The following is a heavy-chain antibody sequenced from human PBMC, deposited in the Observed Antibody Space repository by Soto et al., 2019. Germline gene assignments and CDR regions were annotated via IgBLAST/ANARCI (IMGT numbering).Heavy chain of an antibody. J-gene: IGHJ5*02. CDR2: ISGSGGST. V-gene: IGHV3-23*01. Sequence: EVQLLESGGGLVQPGGSLRLSCAASGFTFSRYAMSWVRQAPGTGLEWVSAISGSGGSTYYAESAKGRFTISRDNSKNTLYLQMNSLRAEDTAVYYCAKTGTLNWFDPLGQGTQVNGSS. CDR3: AKTGTLNWFDP. CDR1: GFTFSRYA.